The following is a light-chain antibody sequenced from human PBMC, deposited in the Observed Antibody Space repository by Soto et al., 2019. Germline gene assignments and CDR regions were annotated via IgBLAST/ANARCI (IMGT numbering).Light chain of an antibody. V-gene: IGLV2-14*01. CDR1: SSDVGGYNY. Sequence: QSVLTQPASVSGSPGQSITISCTGTSSDVGGYNYVSWYQQHPGKAPKLMIYEVSNRPSGVSNRFSGSKSGNTASLTISGVQAEDEADYYCRSYTSSSTYVCGTGTKVTGL. J-gene: IGLJ1*01. CDR2: EVS. CDR3: RSYTSSSTYV.